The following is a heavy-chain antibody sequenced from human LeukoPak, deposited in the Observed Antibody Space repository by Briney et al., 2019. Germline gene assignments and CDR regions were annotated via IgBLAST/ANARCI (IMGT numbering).Heavy chain of an antibody. CDR3: ARDGYSFGSLDY. V-gene: IGHV3-33*01. J-gene: IGHJ4*02. Sequence: PGRSLRLSCAASGFTFSRYGMHWVRQAPGKGLEWVAIIWSDGSNKYYADAVKDRFTISRDNSKSTMYLQMNSLRAEDTAVYYCARDGYSFGSLDYWGQGTLVTVSS. CDR1: GFTFSRYG. CDR2: IWSDGSNK. D-gene: IGHD5-18*01.